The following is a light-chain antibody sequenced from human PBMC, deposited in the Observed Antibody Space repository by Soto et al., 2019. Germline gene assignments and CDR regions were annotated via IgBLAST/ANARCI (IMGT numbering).Light chain of an antibody. CDR1: SSDVGGYNY. V-gene: IGLV2-11*01. J-gene: IGLJ1*01. CDR2: DVS. Sequence: QSALTQPRSVSGSPGQSVTISCTGTSSDVGGYNYVSWYQQHPGKAPKLMIYDVSKRPSGVPDRFSGSKSGNTASLTISGVYAEDEADYYCCSYAGSYVFGTGTKLNVL. CDR3: CSYAGSYV.